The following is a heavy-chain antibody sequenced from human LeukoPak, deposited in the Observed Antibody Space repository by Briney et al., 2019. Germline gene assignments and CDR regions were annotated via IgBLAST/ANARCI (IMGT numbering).Heavy chain of an antibody. J-gene: IGHJ6*03. Sequence: SETLSLTCAVSGGAISGSNWWSWVRQPPGKGLQWIGEIHHSGSTDYNPSLKSRVTISVDKSNNHFSLKLSSVPAADTAVYYCARHGPRYYYYYMDVWGKGTTVTISS. CDR3: ARHGPRYYYYYMDV. CDR1: GGAISGSNW. V-gene: IGHV4-4*02. CDR2: IHHSGST.